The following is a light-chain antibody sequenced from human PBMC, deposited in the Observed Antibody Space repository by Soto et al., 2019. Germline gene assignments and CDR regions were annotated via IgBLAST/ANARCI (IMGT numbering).Light chain of an antibody. J-gene: IGKJ1*01. CDR3: MQATHFPRT. Sequence: DVVLTQTPLSSPVTLGQPASISCRSSHSIVHSNGDTYLSWLQQRPGQPPRPLIYKISNRFSGVPDRFIGSGTGTDFTLTISRVEAEDVGLYYCMQATHFPRTFGQGTKVEIK. V-gene: IGKV2-24*01. CDR1: HSIVHSNGDTY. CDR2: KIS.